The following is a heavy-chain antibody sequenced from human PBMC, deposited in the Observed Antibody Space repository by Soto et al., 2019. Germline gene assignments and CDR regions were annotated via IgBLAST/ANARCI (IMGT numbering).Heavy chain of an antibody. V-gene: IGHV6-1*01. D-gene: IGHD2-2*01. J-gene: IGHJ6*02. CDR3: ARDAVVPDASYYYYGMDV. Sequence: PSQTLSLTCAISGDSVSSNRAAWNWIRQSPSRGLEWLGRTYYRSKWYNDYAVSVKSRITINPDTSKNQFSLQLNSVTPEDTAVYYCARDAVVPDASYYYYGMDVWGQGTRVTVSS. CDR2: TYYRSKWYN. CDR1: GDSVSSNRAA.